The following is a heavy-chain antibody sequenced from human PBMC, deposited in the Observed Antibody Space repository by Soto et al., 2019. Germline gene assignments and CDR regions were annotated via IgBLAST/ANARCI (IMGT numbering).Heavy chain of an antibody. CDR1: GFTFSSYG. V-gene: IGHV3-30*18. CDR2: ISYDGSNK. D-gene: IGHD4-17*01. J-gene: IGHJ6*02. CDR3: AKVKVTTVFYYGMDV. Sequence: PGGSLRLSCAASGFTFSSYGMHWVRQAPGKGLEWVAVISYDGSNKYYADSVKGRFTISRDNSKNTLYLQMNSLRAEDTAVYYCAKVKVTTVFYYGMDVWGQGTTVTVSS.